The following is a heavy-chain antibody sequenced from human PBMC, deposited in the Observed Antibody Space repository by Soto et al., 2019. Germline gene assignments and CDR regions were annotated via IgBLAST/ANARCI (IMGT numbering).Heavy chain of an antibody. CDR2: IGTAGDT. V-gene: IGHV3-13*01. D-gene: IGHD3-3*01. CDR3: ARVREPERLGYYYGMDV. Sequence: PGGSLRLSCAASGFTFSSYDMHWVRQATGKGLEWVSAIGTAGDTYYPGSVKGRFTISRENAKNSLYLQMNSLRAEDTAVYYCARVREPERLGYYYGMDVWGQGTTVTVSS. J-gene: IGHJ6*02. CDR1: GFTFSSYD.